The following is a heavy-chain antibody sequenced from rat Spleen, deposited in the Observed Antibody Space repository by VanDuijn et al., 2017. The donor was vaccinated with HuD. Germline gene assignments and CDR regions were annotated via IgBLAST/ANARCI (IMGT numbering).Heavy chain of an antibody. CDR3: ARYSIYNNWDNWFAY. Sequence: EVQLQESGPGLVQPSQSLSLTCSVTGYSITSNYWGWIRKFPEKKMEWMGYISYSGDTDYNPSLKSRISITRDTSKNQFFLQLNSVTTEDTATYYCARYSIYNNWDNWFAYWGQGTLVTVSS. CDR1: GYSITSNY. V-gene: IGHV3-1*01. CDR2: ISYSGDT. J-gene: IGHJ3*01. D-gene: IGHD1-10*01.